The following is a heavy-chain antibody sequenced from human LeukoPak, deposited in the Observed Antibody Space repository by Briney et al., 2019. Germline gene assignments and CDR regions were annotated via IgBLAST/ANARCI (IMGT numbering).Heavy chain of an antibody. CDR1: GFTFRDYA. CDR3: ARDHYDSSGYYGGDY. V-gene: IGHV3-23*01. D-gene: IGHD3-22*01. Sequence: PGGSLRLSCAASGFTFRDYAMNWVRQAPGKGLEWVSAISGSGDNAYYADSVKGRFTISRDNSKNTLYLQMNSLRAEDTAVYYCARDHYDSSGYYGGDYWGQGTLVTVSS. CDR2: ISGSGDNA. J-gene: IGHJ4*02.